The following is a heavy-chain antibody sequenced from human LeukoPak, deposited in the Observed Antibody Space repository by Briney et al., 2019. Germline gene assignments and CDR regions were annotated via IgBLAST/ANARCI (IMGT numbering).Heavy chain of an antibody. J-gene: IGHJ4*02. CDR2: ISYDGSNK. CDR3: ARGKSGSYYSAAKY. V-gene: IGHV3-30*04. Sequence: AGRSLRLSCAASGFTFSSYAMHWVRQAPGKWLEWVAVISYDGSNKYFADSVKGRFTISRDNSKNTLYLQMNSLRAEDTAVYYCARGKSGSYYSAAKYWGQGTLVTVSS. CDR1: GFTFSSYA. D-gene: IGHD1-26*01.